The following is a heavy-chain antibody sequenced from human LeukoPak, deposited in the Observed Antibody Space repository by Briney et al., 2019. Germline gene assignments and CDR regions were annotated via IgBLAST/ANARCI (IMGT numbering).Heavy chain of an antibody. J-gene: IGHJ3*02. CDR1: GYTLTELS. CDR3: ATESPIYRFYGDYGPTPHAFDI. D-gene: IGHD4-17*01. V-gene: IGHV1-24*01. Sequence: ASVKVSCKVSGYTLTELSMHWVRQAPGPGLEWMGGFDPEDGETIYAQKFQGRVTMTEDTSTDTAYMELSSLRSEDTAVYYCATESPIYRFYGDYGPTPHAFDIWGQGTMVTVSS. CDR2: FDPEDGET.